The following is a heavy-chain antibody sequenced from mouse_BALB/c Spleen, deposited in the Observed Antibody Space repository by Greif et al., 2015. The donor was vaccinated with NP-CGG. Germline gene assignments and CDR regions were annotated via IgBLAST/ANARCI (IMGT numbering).Heavy chain of an antibody. Sequence: VHVKQSGAELVKPGASVKLSCTASGFNIKDTYMHWVKQRPEQGLEWIGRIDPANGNTKYDPKFQGKATITADTSSNTAYLQLSSLTSEDTAVYYCARDYYFYAMDYWGQGTSVTVSS. V-gene: IGHV14-3*02. CDR3: ARDYYFYAMDY. CDR2: IDPANGNT. CDR1: GFNIKDTY. D-gene: IGHD1-1*01. J-gene: IGHJ4*01.